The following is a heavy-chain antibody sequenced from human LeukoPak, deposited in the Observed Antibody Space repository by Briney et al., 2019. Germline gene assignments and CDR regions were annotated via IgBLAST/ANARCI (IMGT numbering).Heavy chain of an antibody. J-gene: IGHJ4*02. CDR1: GGSISSGDYY. CDR2: IYYSGST. V-gene: IGHV4-30-4*08. Sequence: SETLSLTCTVSGGSISSGDYYWSWIRQPPGKGLEWIGYIYYSGSTYYNPSLKSRVTISVDTSKNQFSLKLSSVTAADTSVYYCARWCSSTSWDFDYWGQGTLVTVSS. D-gene: IGHD2-2*01. CDR3: ARWCSSTSWDFDY.